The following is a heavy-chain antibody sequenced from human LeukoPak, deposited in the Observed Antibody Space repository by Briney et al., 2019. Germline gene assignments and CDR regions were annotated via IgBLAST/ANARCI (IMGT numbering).Heavy chain of an antibody. CDR3: AKLSKAGIAVAGRNY. D-gene: IGHD6-19*01. J-gene: IGHJ4*02. CDR1: GYTFSSYA. V-gene: IGHV3-23*01. CDR2: ISGSGGST. Sequence: GGSLRLSCAASGYTFSSYAMSWVRQAPGKGLEWVSAISGSGGSTYYADSVKGRFTISRDNSKNTLYLQMNSLRAEDTAVYYCAKLSKAGIAVAGRNYWGQGTLVTVSS.